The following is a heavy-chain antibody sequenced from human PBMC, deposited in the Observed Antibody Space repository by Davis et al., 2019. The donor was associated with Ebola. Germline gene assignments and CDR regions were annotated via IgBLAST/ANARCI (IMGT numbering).Heavy chain of an antibody. V-gene: IGHV1-46*01. D-gene: IGHD4-17*01. J-gene: IGHJ4*02. CDR2: INPSGGST. CDR1: GYTFTSYV. Sequence: ASVKVSCKASGYTFTSYVISWVRQAPGQGLEWMGIINPSGGSTSYAQKFQGRVTMTRDTSTSTVYMELSSLRSEDTAVYYCASYDYGDHDYWGQGTLVTVSS. CDR3: ASYDYGDHDY.